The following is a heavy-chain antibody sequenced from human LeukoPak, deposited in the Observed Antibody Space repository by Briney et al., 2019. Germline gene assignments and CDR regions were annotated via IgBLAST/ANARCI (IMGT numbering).Heavy chain of an antibody. CDR1: GYTFTIYY. Sequence: ASVTVSCTSSGYTFTIYYMHWVRQAPGQGLAWMGIINPSGGSTSYAQKFQGRVTMTRDTSTSTVYMELSSLRSEDTAVYYCAISGYCGGDCYAFDIWGQGTMVTVSS. D-gene: IGHD2-21*02. V-gene: IGHV1-46*01. CDR3: AISGYCGGDCYAFDI. CDR2: INPSGGST. J-gene: IGHJ3*02.